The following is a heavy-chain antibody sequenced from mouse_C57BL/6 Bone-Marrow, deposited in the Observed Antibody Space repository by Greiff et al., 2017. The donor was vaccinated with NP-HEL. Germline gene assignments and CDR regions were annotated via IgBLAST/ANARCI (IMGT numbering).Heavy chain of an antibody. J-gene: IGHJ2*01. Sequence: QVQLQQSGPELVKPGASVKISCKASGYAFSSSWMNWVKQRPGKGLEWIGRIYPGDGDTNYNGKFKGKATLTADKSSSTAYMQLSSLTSEDSAVYFCASLDSSDPDYWGQGTTLTVSS. D-gene: IGHD3-2*02. CDR1: GYAFSSSW. CDR2: IYPGDGDT. CDR3: ASLDSSDPDY. V-gene: IGHV1-82*01.